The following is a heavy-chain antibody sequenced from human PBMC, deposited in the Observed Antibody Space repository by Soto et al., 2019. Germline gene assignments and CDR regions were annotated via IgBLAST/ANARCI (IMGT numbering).Heavy chain of an antibody. CDR3: ARTGVPAAMFYGMDV. D-gene: IGHD2-2*01. CDR1: GYTFTSYD. V-gene: IGHV1-8*01. J-gene: IGHJ6*02. CDR2: MNPNSGNT. Sequence: ASVKVSCKASGYTFTSYDINWVRQATGQGLEWMGWMNPNSGNTGYAQKFQGRVTMTRNTSISTAYMELSSLRSEDTAVYYCARTGVPAAMFYGMDVWGQGTTVTVSS.